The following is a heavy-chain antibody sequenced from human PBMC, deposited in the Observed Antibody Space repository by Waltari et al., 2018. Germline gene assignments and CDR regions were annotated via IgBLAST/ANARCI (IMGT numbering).Heavy chain of an antibody. J-gene: IGHJ6*03. CDR3: AREAGTYYYYYYMDV. Sequence: EVQLVESGGGLVQPGGSLRLSCAASGFTFSSYWMSWVRQAPGKGVEWVANIKQDGSEKYYVDSVKGRFTISRDNDKNSLYLQMNSLRAEDTAVYYCAREAGTYYYYYYMDVWGKGTTVTVSS. CDR2: IKQDGSEK. CDR1: GFTFSSYW. V-gene: IGHV3-7*01.